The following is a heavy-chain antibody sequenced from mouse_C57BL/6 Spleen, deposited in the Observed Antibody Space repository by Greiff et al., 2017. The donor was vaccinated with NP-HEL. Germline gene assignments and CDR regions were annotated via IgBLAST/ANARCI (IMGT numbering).Heavy chain of an antibody. Sequence: VQLQQSGAELVRPGTSVKMSCKASGYTFTNYWIGWAKQRPGHGLEWIGDIYPGGGYTNYNEKFKGKATLTADKSSSTAYMQFSSLTSKDSAIYYCARSQRGAMDYWGQGTSVTVSS. V-gene: IGHV1-63*01. J-gene: IGHJ4*01. CDR2: IYPGGGYT. CDR1: GYTFTNYW. CDR3: ARSQRGAMDY.